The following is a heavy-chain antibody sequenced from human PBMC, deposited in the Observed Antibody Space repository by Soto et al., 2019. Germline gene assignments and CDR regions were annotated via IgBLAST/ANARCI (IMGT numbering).Heavy chain of an antibody. CDR1: GFTFTSSA. V-gene: IGHV1-58*01. D-gene: IGHD3-3*01. CDR2: IVVGSGNT. Sequence: ASVKVSCKASGFTFTSSAVQWVRHARGQRLEWIGWIVVGSGNTNYAQKFQERVTITRDMSTSTAYMELSSLRSEDTAVYYCAAEASHNTIFGVVITSDAFDIWG. CDR3: AAEASHNTIFGVVITSDAFDI. J-gene: IGHJ3*02.